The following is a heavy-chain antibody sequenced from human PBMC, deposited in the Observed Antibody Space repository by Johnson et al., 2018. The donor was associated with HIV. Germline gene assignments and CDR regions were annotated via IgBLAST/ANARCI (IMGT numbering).Heavy chain of an antibody. J-gene: IGHJ3*02. CDR2: ISYDGSNK. V-gene: IGHV3-30*03. Sequence: QVQLVESGGGVVRPGGSLRLSCAASGFTFDDYGMSWVRQAPGKGLEWVAVISYDGSNKYYADSVKGRFTISSDNSKNTLYLQMNSLRAEDTAVYYGARESIVGATGDDAFDIWGQGTMVTVSS. D-gene: IGHD1-26*01. CDR3: ARESIVGATGDDAFDI. CDR1: GFTFDDYG.